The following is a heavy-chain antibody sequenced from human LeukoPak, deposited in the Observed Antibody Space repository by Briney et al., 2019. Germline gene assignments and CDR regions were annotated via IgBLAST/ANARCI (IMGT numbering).Heavy chain of an antibody. J-gene: IGHJ4*02. CDR1: GYTFTSYG. Sequence: GASVKVSCKASGYTFTSYGISWVRQAPGQGLEWMGWISAYNGNTNYAQKLQGRVTMTTDTSTSTAYMELRSLRSDDTAVYYCARDQEPYCSGGSCYSVYWGQGTLVTVSS. CDR3: ARDQEPYCSGGSCYSVY. V-gene: IGHV1-18*01. D-gene: IGHD2-15*01. CDR2: ISAYNGNT.